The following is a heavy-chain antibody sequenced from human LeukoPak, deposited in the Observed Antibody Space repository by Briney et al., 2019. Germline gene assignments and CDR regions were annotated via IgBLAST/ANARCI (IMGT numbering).Heavy chain of an antibody. CDR2: IYYSGST. Sequence: SQTLSLTCTVSGGSISSGGYYWSWIRQHPGKGLEWIGYIYYSGSTYYNPSLKSRVTISVDTSKNQFSLKLSSVTAADTAVYYCARFSYGGNLFDYWGQGTLVTVSS. J-gene: IGHJ4*02. V-gene: IGHV4-31*03. D-gene: IGHD4-23*01. CDR3: ARFSYGGNLFDY. CDR1: GGSISSGGYY.